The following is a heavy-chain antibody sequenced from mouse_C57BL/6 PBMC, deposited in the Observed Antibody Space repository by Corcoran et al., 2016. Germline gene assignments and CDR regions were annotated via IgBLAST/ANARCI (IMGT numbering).Heavy chain of an antibody. Sequence: QIPLVQSGPELKKPGETVRISCKASGYTFTTYGMSWVKQAPGTGLKWMGWINTYSGVPTYADDFKGRFAFSLETSASTAYLQINNLKNEDTATYFCARWDDFDYWGQGTTLTVSS. CDR1: GYTFTTYG. CDR2: INTYSGVP. J-gene: IGHJ2*01. V-gene: IGHV9-3*01. CDR3: ARWDDFDY. D-gene: IGHD2-4*01.